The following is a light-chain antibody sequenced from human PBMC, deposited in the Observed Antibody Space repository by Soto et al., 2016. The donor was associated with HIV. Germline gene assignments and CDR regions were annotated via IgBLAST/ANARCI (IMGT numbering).Light chain of an antibody. CDR2: DDR. CDR3: QVWDSRSDPWV. V-gene: IGLV3-21*02. J-gene: IGLJ3*02. CDR1: NIGSKS. Sequence: SYVVTQPPSVSVAPGQTARITCGGINIGSKSVHWYQQKPGQAPVLVVYDDRDRPSGIPERFSGSNSGNTATLTINRVEAEDEADFYCQVWDSRSDPWVFGGGTKLTV.